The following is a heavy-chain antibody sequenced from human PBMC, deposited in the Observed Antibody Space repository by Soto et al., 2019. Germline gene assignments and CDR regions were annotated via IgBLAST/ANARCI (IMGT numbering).Heavy chain of an antibody. CDR2: IKEDGSEK. J-gene: IGHJ4*02. CDR3: SRDVVVGAKALNY. D-gene: IGHD2-15*01. Sequence: SVGSLRLSCAASGFTFSNYWMTWVRQAPGEGLEWVANIKEDGSEKHYVDSVKGRFTISRDNAKNSLYLQMNSLRVEDTAVYFCSRDVVVGAKALNYWGQGALVTVSS. CDR1: GFTFSNYW. V-gene: IGHV3-7*01.